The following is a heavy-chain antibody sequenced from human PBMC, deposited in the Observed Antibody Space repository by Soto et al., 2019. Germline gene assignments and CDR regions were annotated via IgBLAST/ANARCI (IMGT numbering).Heavy chain of an antibody. D-gene: IGHD6-13*01. V-gene: IGHV4-31*03. CDR1: GGSTSSGRSY. CDR3: ARDREQQLVYYGMDV. Sequence: SETLSLTCIVSGGSTSSGRSYWTCIRQRPGKGLEWIGYISHSGSTHYNPSLKSRVAISADTSKNQFSLNLSSVTAADTAVYYCARDREQQLVYYGMDVWGQGTTVT. CDR2: ISHSGST. J-gene: IGHJ6*02.